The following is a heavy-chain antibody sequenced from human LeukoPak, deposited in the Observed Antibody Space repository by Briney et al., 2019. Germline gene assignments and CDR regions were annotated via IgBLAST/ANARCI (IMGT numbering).Heavy chain of an antibody. CDR2: IYTSGST. J-gene: IGHJ4*02. CDR1: GGSISSYY. V-gene: IGHV4-4*07. D-gene: IGHD3-3*01. Sequence: SETLSLTCTVSGGSISSYYWSWIRQPAGKGLEWIGRIYTSGSTNYNPSLKSRVTMSVDTSKNQFSLKLSSVIAADTAVYYCARVSTNKGYDFWSGYLFDYWGQGTLVTVSS. CDR3: ARVSTNKGYDFWSGYLFDY.